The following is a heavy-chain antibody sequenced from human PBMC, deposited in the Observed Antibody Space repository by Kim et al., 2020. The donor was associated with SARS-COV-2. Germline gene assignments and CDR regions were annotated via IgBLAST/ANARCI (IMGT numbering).Heavy chain of an antibody. J-gene: IGHJ4*02. CDR3: AKGGYTYSSFDY. Sequence: YADSVKGRFTISRDNSKNTLYLQMNSLRAEDTATYYCAKGGYTYSSFDYWGQGTLVTVSS. V-gene: IGHV3-23*01. D-gene: IGHD5-18*01.